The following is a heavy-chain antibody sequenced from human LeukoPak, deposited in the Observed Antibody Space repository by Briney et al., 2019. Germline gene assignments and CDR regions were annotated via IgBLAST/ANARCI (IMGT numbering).Heavy chain of an antibody. J-gene: IGHJ3*02. Sequence: ASVKVSCKASGYTFTGYYMHWVRQAPGQGLEWMGIINPSGGSTSYAQKFQGRVTMTRDTSTSTVYMELSSLRSEDTAVYYCARDIPTPMGGGSYYHDAFDIWGQGTMVTVSS. CDR1: GYTFTGYY. V-gene: IGHV1-46*01. D-gene: IGHD1-26*01. CDR3: ARDIPTPMGGGSYYHDAFDI. CDR2: INPSGGST.